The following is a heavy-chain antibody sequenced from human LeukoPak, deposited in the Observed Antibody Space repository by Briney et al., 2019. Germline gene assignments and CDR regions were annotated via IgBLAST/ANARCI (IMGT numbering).Heavy chain of an antibody. D-gene: IGHD5-18*01. V-gene: IGHV3-33*05. Sequence: GGSLRLSCAASGFTFSNYGIHWVRQGPGKGLEWVAVISYDGSKKYYADSVKGRFTISRDSSMNTVDLQMSSLRAEDTALYYCARDVDTRGHYARFDPWGQGTLVTVSS. CDR1: GFTFSNYG. J-gene: IGHJ5*02. CDR3: ARDVDTRGHYARFDP. CDR2: ISYDGSKK.